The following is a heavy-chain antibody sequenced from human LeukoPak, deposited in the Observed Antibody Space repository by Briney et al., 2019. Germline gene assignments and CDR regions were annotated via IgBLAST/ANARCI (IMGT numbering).Heavy chain of an antibody. CDR1: GFTVSSNY. CDR2: IRYDGSNK. D-gene: IGHD1-14*01. CDR3: AKVPDYYYYYIDV. Sequence: GGSLRLSCAASGFTVSSNYMSWVRQAPGKGLEWVAFIRYDGSNKDYADSVKGRFTITRDNFKDTLSLQMNSLRAEDTAVYYCAKVPDYYYYYIDVWGKGTTVTVSS. V-gene: IGHV3-30*02. J-gene: IGHJ6*03.